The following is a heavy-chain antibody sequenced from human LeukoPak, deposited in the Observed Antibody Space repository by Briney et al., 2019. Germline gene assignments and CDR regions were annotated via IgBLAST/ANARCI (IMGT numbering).Heavy chain of an antibody. CDR2: ISYDGNNK. CDR3: ARAVAAAGFDY. D-gene: IGHD6-13*01. Sequence: PGGSLRLSCAASGFAFNTYAMHRVRQAPGQGLEWVAIISYDGNNKYHADSVKGRFTISRDNSKNTLYLQMNSLRAEDTAVYYCARAVAAAGFDYWGQGTLVTVSS. V-gene: IGHV3-30*19. CDR1: GFAFNTYA. J-gene: IGHJ4*02.